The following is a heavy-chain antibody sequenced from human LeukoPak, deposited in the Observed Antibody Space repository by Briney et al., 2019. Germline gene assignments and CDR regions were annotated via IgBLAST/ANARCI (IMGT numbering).Heavy chain of an antibody. Sequence: PGGSLRLSCAVSGFVFSDAWMSWVRQAPGKGLEWVGRIKSKTNGGTTDYAAPVKGRFSISRDDSKNTLFLQMYSLRTEDTGVYYCSTMSAIFGVVIPDYWGQGTLVSVS. CDR3: STMSAIFGVVIPDY. D-gene: IGHD3-3*01. CDR1: GFVFSDAW. CDR2: IKSKTNGGTT. J-gene: IGHJ4*02. V-gene: IGHV3-15*01.